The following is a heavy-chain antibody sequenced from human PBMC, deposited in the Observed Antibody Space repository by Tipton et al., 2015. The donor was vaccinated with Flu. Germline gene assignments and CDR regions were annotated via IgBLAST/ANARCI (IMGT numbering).Heavy chain of an antibody. J-gene: IGHJ6*02. V-gene: IGHV3-30*04. CDR2: ISYDGRIR. CDR3: ARDLNLSEHMSTGYYDYGIDV. Sequence: SLRLSCVASGFTFSNYALHWVRQAPGRGLEWVTVISYDGRIRYYADSVKGRFTISRDNSKNALYLQMNSLRAEDTALYYCARDLNLSEHMSTGYYDYGIDVWGQGTTVTVSS. CDR1: GFTFSNYA.